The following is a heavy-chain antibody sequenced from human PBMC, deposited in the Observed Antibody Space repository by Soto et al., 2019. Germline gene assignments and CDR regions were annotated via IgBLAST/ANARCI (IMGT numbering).Heavy chain of an antibody. CDR1: GYSFTSYW. V-gene: IGHV5-51*01. J-gene: IGHJ4*02. Sequence: GESLKISCKGSGYSFTSYWIGWVRQMPGKGLEWMGIIYPGDSDTRYSPSFQGQVTISADKSISTAYLQWSSLKASDTAMYYCARPNYYDSSGYYPHGVGYWGQGTLVTVSS. D-gene: IGHD3-22*01. CDR3: ARPNYYDSSGYYPHGVGY. CDR2: IYPGDSDT.